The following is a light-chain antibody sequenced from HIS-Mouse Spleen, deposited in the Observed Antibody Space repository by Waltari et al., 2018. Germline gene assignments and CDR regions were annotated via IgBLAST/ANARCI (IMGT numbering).Light chain of an antibody. J-gene: IGLJ2*01. CDR3: QVWDSSSDPVV. CDR2: ADS. V-gene: IGLV3-21*02. Sequence: SYVLTQPPSVSVAPGQTARITCGGNNIGSKSVNWYQQKPGQAPVLAVYADSDRPSGIPERSSGSNSGNTATLTISRVEAGDEADYYCQVWDSSSDPVVFGGGTKLTVL. CDR1: NIGSKS.